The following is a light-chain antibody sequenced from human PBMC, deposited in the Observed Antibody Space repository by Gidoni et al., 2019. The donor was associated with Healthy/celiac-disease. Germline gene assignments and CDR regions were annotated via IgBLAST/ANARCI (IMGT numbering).Light chain of an antibody. V-gene: IGKV1-5*03. CDR2: KAY. J-gene: IGKJ5*01. Sequence: DIQMTQSPSTLAASVGDRVTITCRATQSISSWLAWYQQKPGKAPKLLIYKAYSLESGVPSRFSGSGSGTEFTLNISSLQPDDFATYYCQQYNSYPITFGQGTRLEIK. CDR1: QSISSW. CDR3: QQYNSYPIT.